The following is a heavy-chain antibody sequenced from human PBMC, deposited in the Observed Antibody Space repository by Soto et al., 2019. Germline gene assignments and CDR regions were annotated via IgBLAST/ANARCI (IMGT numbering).Heavy chain of an antibody. J-gene: IGHJ4*02. D-gene: IGHD3-22*01. Sequence: GESLKISCKGSGYSFAVYWITWVRQKPGKGLEWMGRIDPSDSQTYYSPSFRGHVTISVTKSITTVFLQWSSLRASDTAMYYCARQIYDSDTGPNFQYYFDSWGQGTPVTVS. CDR1: GYSFAVYW. V-gene: IGHV5-10-1*01. CDR3: ARQIYDSDTGPNFQYYFDS. CDR2: IDPSDSQT.